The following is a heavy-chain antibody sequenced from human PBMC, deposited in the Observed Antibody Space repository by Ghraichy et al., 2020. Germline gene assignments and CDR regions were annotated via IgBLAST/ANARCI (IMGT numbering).Heavy chain of an antibody. D-gene: IGHD2-15*01. J-gene: IGHJ4*02. CDR2: ISGSGGST. Sequence: LSLTCAASGFTFSSYAMSWVRQAPGKGLEWVSAISGSGGSTYYADSVKGRFTISRDNSKNTLYLQMNSLRAEDTAVYYCAKFGFACSGGSCYSGNYWGQGTLVTVSS. CDR3: AKFGFACSGGSCYSGNY. V-gene: IGHV3-23*01. CDR1: GFTFSSYA.